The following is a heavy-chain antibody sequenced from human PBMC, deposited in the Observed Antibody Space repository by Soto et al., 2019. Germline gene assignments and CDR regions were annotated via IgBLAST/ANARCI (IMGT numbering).Heavy chain of an antibody. V-gene: IGHV1-69*01. CDR3: ARDARTAPDYYDSSGYYEFDP. CDR2: IIPIFGTA. J-gene: IGHJ5*02. D-gene: IGHD3-22*01. Sequence: LLNLSRKAAVWGNSSYPVGWVSHTTRQGLEWMGGIIPIFGTANYAQKFQGRVTITADESTSTAYMELSSLRSEDTAVYYCARDARTAPDYYDSSGYYEFDPWGQRTLVTVFS. CDR1: VWGNSSYP.